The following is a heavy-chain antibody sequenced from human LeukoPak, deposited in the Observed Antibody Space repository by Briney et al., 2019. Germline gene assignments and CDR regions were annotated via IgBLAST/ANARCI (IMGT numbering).Heavy chain of an antibody. V-gene: IGHV1-69*13. J-gene: IGHJ4*02. Sequence: SVKVSCKVSGYTFTDYYMHWVQQAPGKGLEWMGGIIPIFGTANYAQKFQGRVTITADESTSTAYMELSSLRSEDTAVYYCARGYSSSWFDYWGQGTLVTVSS. CDR1: GYTFTDYY. CDR2: IIPIFGTA. D-gene: IGHD6-13*01. CDR3: ARGYSSSWFDY.